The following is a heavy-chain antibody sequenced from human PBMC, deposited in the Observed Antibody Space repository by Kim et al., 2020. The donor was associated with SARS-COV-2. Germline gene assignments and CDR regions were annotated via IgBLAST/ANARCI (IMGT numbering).Heavy chain of an antibody. CDR2: ISSSSSYT. V-gene: IGHV3-11*03. D-gene: IGHD3-22*01. Sequence: GGSLRLSCAASGFTFSDYYMSWIRQAPGKGLEWVSYISSSSSYTNYADSVKGRFTISRDNAKNSLYLQMNSLRAEDTAVYYCARMYYYDSSGYLPIYYYYGMDVWGQGTTVTVSS. J-gene: IGHJ6*02. CDR1: GFTFSDYY. CDR3: ARMYYYDSSGYLPIYYYYGMDV.